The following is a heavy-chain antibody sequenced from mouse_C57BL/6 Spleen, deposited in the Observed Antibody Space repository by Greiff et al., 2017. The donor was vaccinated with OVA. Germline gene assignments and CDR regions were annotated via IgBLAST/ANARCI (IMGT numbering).Heavy chain of an antibody. V-gene: IGHV1-42*01. Sequence: DVHLVESGPELVKPGASVKISCKASGYSFTGYYMNWVKQSPEKSLEWIGEINPSTGGTTYNQKFKAKATLTVDKSSSTAYMQLKSLTSEDSAVYYCARKLPYYFDYWGQGTTLTVSS. D-gene: IGHD2-1*01. CDR1: GYSFTGYY. CDR2: INPSTGGT. CDR3: ARKLPYYFDY. J-gene: IGHJ2*01.